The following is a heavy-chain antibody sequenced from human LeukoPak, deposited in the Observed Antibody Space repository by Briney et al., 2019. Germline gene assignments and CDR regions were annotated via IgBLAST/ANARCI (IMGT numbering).Heavy chain of an antibody. CDR3: ARSYDFWSGYDAPRDALDI. V-gene: IGHV4-39*01. D-gene: IGHD3-3*01. Sequence: PSETLSLTCTVSGGSISSSSYYWGWIRQPPGKGLEWIGGIYYNGSTYYNPSLKSRVTISVDTSKNQFSLKLSSVTAADTAVHYCARSYDFWSGYDAPRDALDIWGQGTMVTVSS. CDR2: IYYNGST. J-gene: IGHJ3*02. CDR1: GGSISSSSYY.